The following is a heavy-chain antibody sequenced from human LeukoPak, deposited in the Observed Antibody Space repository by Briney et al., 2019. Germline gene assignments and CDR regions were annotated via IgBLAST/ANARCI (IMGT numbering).Heavy chain of an antibody. Sequence: GASVKVSCKASGYTFTSYGISWVRQAPGQGLEWMGWISAYNGNTNYAQKLQGRVTMTTDTSTNTAYMELRSLTSDDTAIYYCARGAEGGSSMRLRYYYYYMDVWGKGITVTVSS. CDR3: ARGAEGGSSMRLRYYYYYMDV. CDR1: GYTFTSYG. D-gene: IGHD2-15*01. V-gene: IGHV1-18*01. J-gene: IGHJ6*03. CDR2: ISAYNGNT.